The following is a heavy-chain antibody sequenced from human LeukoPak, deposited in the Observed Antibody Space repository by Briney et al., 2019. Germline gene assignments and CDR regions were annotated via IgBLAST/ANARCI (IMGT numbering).Heavy chain of an antibody. CDR2: INHRGST. V-gene: IGHV4-34*01. D-gene: IGHD5-18*01. Sequence: PSETLSLTCAVYGGSFRGYYWSWVRQPPGKGLEWIGEINHRGSTNYNPSLKSRVTISVDTSKNQFSLKLSSVTAADTAVYYCARGKRGYSYANDYGGQGTLVTVSS. CDR1: GGSFRGYY. CDR3: ARGKRGYSYANDY. J-gene: IGHJ4*02.